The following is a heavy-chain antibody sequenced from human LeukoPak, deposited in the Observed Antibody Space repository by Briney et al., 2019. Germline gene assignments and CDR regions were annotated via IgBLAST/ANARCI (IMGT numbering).Heavy chain of an antibody. CDR2: INHSGST. CDR1: GGSFSGYY. CDR3: ARYYYDSSGLDPYDAFDI. D-gene: IGHD3-22*01. Sequence: SETLSLTCAVYGGSFSGYYWSWIRQPPGKGLEWIGEINHSGSTNYNPSLKSRVTISVDTSKNQFSLKLSFVTAADTAVYYCARYYYDSSGLDPYDAFDIWGQGTMVTVSS. J-gene: IGHJ3*02. V-gene: IGHV4-34*01.